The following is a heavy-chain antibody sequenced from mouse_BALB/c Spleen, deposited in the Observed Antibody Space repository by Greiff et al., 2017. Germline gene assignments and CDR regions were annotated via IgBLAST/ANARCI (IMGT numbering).Heavy chain of an antibody. Sequence: EVMLVESGGGLVQPKGSLKLSCAASGFTFNTYAMHWVCQAPGKGLEWVARIRSKSNNYATYYADSVKDRFTISRDDSQSMLYLQMNNLKTEDTAMYYCVREGAYGYAMDYWGQGTSVTVSS. CDR3: VREGAYGYAMDY. CDR1: GFTFNTYA. CDR2: IRSKSNNYAT. D-gene: IGHD1-1*01. V-gene: IGHV10-3*03. J-gene: IGHJ4*01.